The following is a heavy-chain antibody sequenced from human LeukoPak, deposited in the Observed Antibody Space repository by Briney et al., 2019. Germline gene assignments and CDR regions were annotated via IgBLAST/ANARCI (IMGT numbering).Heavy chain of an antibody. CDR3: ARVTSL. V-gene: IGHV3-23*01. CDR2: ISGSGSNT. Sequence: GGSLRLSCAASGFTFSSHAMSWVRQAPGKGLEWVSAISGSGSNTHYADSVKGRFTISRDHSKDTLYLQMNNLRAEDTAVYYCARVTSLWGQGTLVTVSS. CDR1: GFTFSSHA. D-gene: IGHD2/OR15-2a*01. J-gene: IGHJ4*02.